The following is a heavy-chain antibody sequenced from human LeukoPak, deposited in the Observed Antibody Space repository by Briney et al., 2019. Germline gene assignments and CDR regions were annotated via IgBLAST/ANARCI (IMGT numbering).Heavy chain of an antibody. J-gene: IGHJ4*02. D-gene: IGHD2-2*01. V-gene: IGHV1-69*05. CDR3: ARDYCSSTSCYGYFDY. CDR1: GGTFSSYA. CDR2: IIPIFGTA. Sequence: SVKVSCKASGGTFSSYAISRMRQAPGQGLEWMGGIIPIFGTANYAQKFQGRVTITTDESTSTAYMELSSLRSEDTAVYYCARDYCSSTSCYGYFDYWGQGTLVTVSS.